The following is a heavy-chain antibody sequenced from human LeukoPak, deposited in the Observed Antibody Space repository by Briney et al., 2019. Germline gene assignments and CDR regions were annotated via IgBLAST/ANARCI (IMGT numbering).Heavy chain of an antibody. Sequence: PGGSLRLSCAASGFTFSSYVMSWVRQAPGKGLEWVSGVSGSGGSTYYADSVKGRFTISRDNSKNTLYLQMNSLRAEDTAVYYCAKGLDIVATIIGNWGQGTLVTVSS. CDR3: AKGLDIVATIIGN. CDR2: VSGSGGST. J-gene: IGHJ4*02. CDR1: GFTFSSYV. V-gene: IGHV3-23*01. D-gene: IGHD5-12*01.